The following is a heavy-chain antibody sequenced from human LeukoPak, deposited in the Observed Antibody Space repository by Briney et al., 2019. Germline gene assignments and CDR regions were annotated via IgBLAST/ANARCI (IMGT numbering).Heavy chain of an antibody. Sequence: GGSLRLSCAASGFNFQNHTMHWVRHTPGKGPEWGGVISWDGRTTWYAESMKGRFTISRDNGKNSLFLQILSLRNEDNGLYYCAKEGTGNNDVPRYFFDVWGQGTVVAVSS. V-gene: IGHV3-43*01. CDR1: GFNFQNHT. CDR3: AKEGTGNNDVPRYFFDV. J-gene: IGHJ4*02. CDR2: ISWDGRTT. D-gene: IGHD1-1*01.